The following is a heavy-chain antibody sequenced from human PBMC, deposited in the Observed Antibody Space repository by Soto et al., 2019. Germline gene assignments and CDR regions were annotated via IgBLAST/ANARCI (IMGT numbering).Heavy chain of an antibody. CDR2: SSAYNGDT. D-gene: IGHD2-2*01. J-gene: IGHJ4*02. CDR1: GYTFADAG. V-gene: IGHV1-18*01. Sequence: QVQLVQSGGEVKKPGASVKVSCKASGYTFADAGISWVRQAPGQGLEWLGWSSAYNGDTEYAQKFQGRDTMTTDPTTSTAYIELRSLTSDDTAVYYSARVRAAAFVLFDFWGQGTLVTVSS. CDR3: ARVRAAAFVLFDF.